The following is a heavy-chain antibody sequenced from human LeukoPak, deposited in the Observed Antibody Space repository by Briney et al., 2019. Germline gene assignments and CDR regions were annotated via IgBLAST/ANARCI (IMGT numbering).Heavy chain of an antibody. J-gene: IGHJ4*02. CDR3: ARSTDEGIDY. CDR1: GGSLSSYY. CDR2: IYYSGST. Sequence: SETLSLTCTGSGGSLSSYYWSWIRQPPGKGLEWIGYIYYSGSTNYNPSLKSRVTISVDTSKNQFSLKLSSVTAADTAVYYCARSTDEGIDYWGQRTLVTVSS. V-gene: IGHV4-59*01.